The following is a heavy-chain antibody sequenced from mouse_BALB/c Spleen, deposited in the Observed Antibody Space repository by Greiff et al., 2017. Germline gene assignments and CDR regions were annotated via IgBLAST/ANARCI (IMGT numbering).Heavy chain of an antibody. CDR3: ARGGYGYYFDY. V-gene: IGHV14-3*02. CDR2: IDPANGNT. J-gene: IGHJ2*01. Sequence: VQLKESGAELVMPGASVKLSCTASGFNIKDTYMHWVKQRPEQGLEWIGRIDPANGNTKYDPKFQGKATITADTSSNTAYLQLSSLTSEDTAVYYCARGGYGYYFDYWGQGTTLTVSS. D-gene: IGHD2-2*01. CDR1: GFNIKDTY.